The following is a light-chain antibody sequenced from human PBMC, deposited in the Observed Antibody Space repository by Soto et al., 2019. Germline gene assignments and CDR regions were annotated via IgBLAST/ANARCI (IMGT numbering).Light chain of an antibody. Sequence: DIVLTQSPATLSLSPGERATLYCRASQNIGAYLLWFQQKPGQPPRLLIYDASNRASGIPARFSGSGSGTDSTLTISRLEPEDFAVYFCHHRSKWPYTFGQGTKLEIK. CDR1: QNIGAY. J-gene: IGKJ2*01. CDR2: DAS. CDR3: HHRSKWPYT. V-gene: IGKV3-11*01.